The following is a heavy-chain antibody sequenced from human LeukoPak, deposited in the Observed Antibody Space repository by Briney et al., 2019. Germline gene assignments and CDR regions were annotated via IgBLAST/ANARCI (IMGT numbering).Heavy chain of an antibody. D-gene: IGHD5-24*01. CDR3: AKGRPWRWDYYYMDV. V-gene: IGHV3-9*03. J-gene: IGHJ6*03. CDR2: ISWNSGSI. Sequence: GGSLRLSCAASVFTFDDYCMHWVRQAPGKGLEWVSGISWNSGSIGYADSVKGRFTISRDNAKNSLYLQMNSLRAEDMALYYCAKGRPWRWDYYYMDVWGRGTAVTVS. CDR1: VFTFDDYC.